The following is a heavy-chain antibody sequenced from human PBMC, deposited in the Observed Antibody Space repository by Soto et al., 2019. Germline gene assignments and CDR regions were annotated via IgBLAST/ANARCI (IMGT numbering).Heavy chain of an antibody. CDR3: AREITSSWMDV. Sequence: GASVKVSWKAAGYTFTANYLHWGRQAPGQGLEWMGWINPNSGATNYAQRFQAWVTMTRDTSISTAYMELSRLTFDDTAVYYCAREITSSWMDVWGQGTTVTVSS. V-gene: IGHV1-2*04. CDR1: GYTFTANY. J-gene: IGHJ6*02. D-gene: IGHD6-13*01. CDR2: INPNSGAT.